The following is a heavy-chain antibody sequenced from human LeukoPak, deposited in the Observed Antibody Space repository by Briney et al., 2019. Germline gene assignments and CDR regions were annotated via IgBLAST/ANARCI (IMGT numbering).Heavy chain of an antibody. CDR2: IYYSGST. J-gene: IGHJ4*02. V-gene: IGHV4-39*07. CDR3: AREFGEWPFDY. Sequence: SETLSLTCTVSGGSISSSSYYWGWIRQPPGKGLEWIGSIYYSGSTYYNPSLKSRVTISVDTSKNQFSLKLSSVTAADTAVYYCAREFGEWPFDYWGQGTLVTVSS. CDR1: GGSISSSSYY. D-gene: IGHD3-10*01.